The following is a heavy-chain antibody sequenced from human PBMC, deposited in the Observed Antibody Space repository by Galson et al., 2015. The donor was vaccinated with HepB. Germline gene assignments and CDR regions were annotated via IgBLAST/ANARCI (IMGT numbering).Heavy chain of an antibody. CDR2: ISGSGGST. Sequence: SLRLSCAASGFTFSSYAMSWVRQAPGKGLEWVSAISGSGGSTYYADSVKGRFTISRDNSKNTLYLQMNSLRAEDTAVYYCAKVVYSNYGEWYYYYGMDVWGQGTTVTVSS. J-gene: IGHJ6*02. CDR1: GFTFSSYA. D-gene: IGHD4-11*01. V-gene: IGHV3-23*01. CDR3: AKVVYSNYGEWYYYYGMDV.